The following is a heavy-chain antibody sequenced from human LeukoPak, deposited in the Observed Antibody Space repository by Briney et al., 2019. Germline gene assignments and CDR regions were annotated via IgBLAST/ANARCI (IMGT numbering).Heavy chain of an antibody. J-gene: IGHJ4*02. D-gene: IGHD3/OR15-3a*01. CDR1: GYYIISDYF. Sequence: PSETLSLTCTVSGYYIISDYFWGWIRQPPGKGLEWIGTIYHSGSTYYSPSLKSRVTVSVDTSKNEFSLNLTSVTAADTAVYFCARGIVGSRDFYFRYYFDYWGQGTLVTVSS. V-gene: IGHV4-38-2*02. CDR2: IYHSGST. CDR3: ARGIVGSRDFYFRYYFDY.